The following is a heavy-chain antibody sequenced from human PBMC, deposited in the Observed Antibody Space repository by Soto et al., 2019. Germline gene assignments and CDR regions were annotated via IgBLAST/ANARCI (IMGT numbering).Heavy chain of an antibody. D-gene: IGHD3-9*01. Sequence: EVQLVESGGGLVKPGGSLRLSCAASGFTFSRYSMNWVRQAPGKGLEWVSSISGSSSYIYYADSVKGRFTISRENAKNSLYLQMTSLRAEDTAVYYCARSYDILTGYSGFDYWGQGTLVTVSS. CDR1: GFTFSRYS. CDR2: ISGSSSYI. V-gene: IGHV3-21*01. CDR3: ARSYDILTGYSGFDY. J-gene: IGHJ4*02.